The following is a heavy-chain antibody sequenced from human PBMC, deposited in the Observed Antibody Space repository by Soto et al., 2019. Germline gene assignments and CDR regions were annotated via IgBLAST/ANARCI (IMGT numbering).Heavy chain of an antibody. D-gene: IGHD2-2*01. CDR1: GFAFGDFA. CDR3: VKERCTSTRCLGPAQSYHGSYGMDV. Sequence: ELLLVESGGGLVQPGGSLRLSCVGSGFAFGDFAVHWVRHAPGKGLQWVAGISWNSETFDYEDSVKGRFTVSRDNARSLLFPQINNVTDEDTALYFCVKERCTSTRCLGPAQSYHGSYGMDVWGQGTAVPVSS. V-gene: IGHV3-9*01. CDR2: ISWNSETF. J-gene: IGHJ6*02.